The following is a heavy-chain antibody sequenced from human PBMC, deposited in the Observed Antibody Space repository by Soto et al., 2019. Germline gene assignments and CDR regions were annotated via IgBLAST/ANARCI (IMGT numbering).Heavy chain of an antibody. Sequence: GGSLRLSCAASGFTFSSYAMSWVRQAPGKGLEWVSAISGSGGSTYYADSVKGRFTISRDNSKNTLYLQMNSLRAEDTAVYYCACQGGIVVVPAAPRGAFDIWGQRTVVTVSS. V-gene: IGHV3-23*01. D-gene: IGHD2-2*01. CDR3: ACQGGIVVVPAAPRGAFDI. J-gene: IGHJ3*02. CDR1: GFTFSSYA. CDR2: ISGSGGST.